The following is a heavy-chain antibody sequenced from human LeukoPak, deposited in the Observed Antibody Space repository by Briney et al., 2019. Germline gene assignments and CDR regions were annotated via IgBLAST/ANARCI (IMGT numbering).Heavy chain of an antibody. CDR1: GVSFSGYY. V-gene: IGHV4-34*01. D-gene: IGHD3-10*01. Sequence: SETLSLTCAVYGVSFSGYYWSWIRQPPGKGLEWIGEINHSGSTNYNPSLKSRVTISVDTSKNQFSLKLSSVTAADTAVYYCARAPYYYGSGSRPMFDYWGQGTLVTVSS. CDR3: ARAPYYYGSGSRPMFDY. CDR2: INHSGST. J-gene: IGHJ4*02.